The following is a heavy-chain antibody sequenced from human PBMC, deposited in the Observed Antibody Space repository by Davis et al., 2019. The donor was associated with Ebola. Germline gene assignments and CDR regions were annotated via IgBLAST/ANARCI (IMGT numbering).Heavy chain of an antibody. D-gene: IGHD6-19*01. V-gene: IGHV4-39*01. CDR1: GGSISSSSYY. CDR3: ARQGSGWYGGYYFDY. CDR2: IYYSGST. Sequence: PGGSLRLSCTVSGGSISSSSYYWGWIRQPPGKGLEWIGSIYYSGSTYYNPSLKSRVTISVDTSKNQFSLKLSSVTAADTAVYYCARQGSGWYGGYYFDYWGQGTLVTVSS. J-gene: IGHJ4*02.